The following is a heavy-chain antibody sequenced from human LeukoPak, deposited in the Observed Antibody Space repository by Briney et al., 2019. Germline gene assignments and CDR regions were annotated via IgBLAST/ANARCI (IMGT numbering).Heavy chain of an antibody. D-gene: IGHD1-1*01. CDR2: ISSSSSYI. CDR1: GFTFSSYS. CDR3: ARDRYNWNDFDY. J-gene: IGHJ4*02. V-gene: IGHV3-21*01. Sequence: GGSLRLSCAASGFTFSSYSMNWVRQAPGKGLEWVSSISSSSSYIYYADSVKGRFTISRDNAKNSLYLQMNSLRAEDTAVYYCARDRYNWNDFDYWGQGTLVTVSS.